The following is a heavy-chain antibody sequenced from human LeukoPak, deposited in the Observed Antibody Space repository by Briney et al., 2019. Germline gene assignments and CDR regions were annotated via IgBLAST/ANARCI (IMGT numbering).Heavy chain of an antibody. CDR1: GFTFNNYW. Sequence: HPGGFLRLSCAASGFTFNNYWIHWVRQVPGKGLVWVSRINNDGSSASYVDSVKGRFTISRDNAKNTLFLQMNSLRAEDTAVYYCARRGTGHGMDVWGQGTTVIVSS. CDR3: ARRGTGHGMDV. J-gene: IGHJ6*02. V-gene: IGHV3-74*01. D-gene: IGHD1-1*01. CDR2: INNDGSSA.